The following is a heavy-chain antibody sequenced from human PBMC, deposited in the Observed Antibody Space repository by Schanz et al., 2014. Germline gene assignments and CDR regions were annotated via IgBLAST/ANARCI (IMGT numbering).Heavy chain of an antibody. CDR3: AGTYCSTTSCYTGYCYMDV. D-gene: IGHD2-2*02. Sequence: QVQLVQSEAEVKKPGSSVKVSCKASGGTFSSYTISWVRQAPGQGLEWMGRIIPILGIANYAQNFQGRVTITADISTSTAYMELTRLISEDTAVYYCAGTYCSTTSCYTGYCYMDVWGKGTTVTVAS. CDR2: IIPILGIA. J-gene: IGHJ6*03. V-gene: IGHV1-69*02. CDR1: GGTFSSYT.